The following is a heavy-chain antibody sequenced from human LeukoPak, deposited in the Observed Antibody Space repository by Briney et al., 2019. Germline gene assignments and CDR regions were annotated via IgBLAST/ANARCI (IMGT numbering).Heavy chain of an antibody. D-gene: IGHD6-13*01. Sequence: GGSLRLSCAASGFTFSSYSMNWVRQAPGKGLEWVSSISSSSYIYYADSVKGRFTISRDNAKNSLYLQMNSLRAEDTAVYYCARLKQQLVLSYYYGMDVWGQGTTVTVSS. CDR1: GFTFSSYS. J-gene: IGHJ6*02. CDR2: ISSSSYI. V-gene: IGHV3-21*01. CDR3: ARLKQQLVLSYYYGMDV.